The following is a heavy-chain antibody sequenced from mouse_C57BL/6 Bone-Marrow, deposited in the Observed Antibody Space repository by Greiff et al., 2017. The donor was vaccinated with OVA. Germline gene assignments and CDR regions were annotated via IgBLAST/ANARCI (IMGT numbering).Heavy chain of an antibody. CDR1: GYAFTNYL. V-gene: IGHV1-54*01. CDR2: INPGSGGT. D-gene: IGHD2-2*01. Sequence: QVHVKQSGAELVRPGTSVKVSCKASGYAFTNYLIEWVKQRPGQGLEWIGVINPGSGGTNYNEKFKGKATLTADKSSSTAYMQLSSLTSEDSAVYFCAREQGYWFAYWGQGTLVTVSA. CDR3: AREQGYWFAY. J-gene: IGHJ3*01.